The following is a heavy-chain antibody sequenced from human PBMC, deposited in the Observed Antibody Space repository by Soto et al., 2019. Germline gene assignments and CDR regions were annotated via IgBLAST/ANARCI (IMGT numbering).Heavy chain of an antibody. D-gene: IGHD3-10*01. CDR3: AREVGVRNNWFDP. CDR1: GGSISSYY. V-gene: IGHV4-59*01. J-gene: IGHJ5*02. Sequence: PSETLSLTCIVSGGSISSYYWSWIRQPPGKGLEWIGYIYYSGSTNYNPSLKSRVTISVDTSKNQFSLKLSSVTAADTAVYYCAREVGVRNNWFDPWGQGTLVTVSS. CDR2: IYYSGST.